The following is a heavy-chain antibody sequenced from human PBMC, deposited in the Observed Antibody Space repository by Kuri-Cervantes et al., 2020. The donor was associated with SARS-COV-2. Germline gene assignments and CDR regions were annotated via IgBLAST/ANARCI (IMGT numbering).Heavy chain of an antibody. D-gene: IGHD3-22*01. CDR2: ISYDGSNK. CDR1: GFTSSSYA. CDR3: ARDRYYDSSGPMIDY. V-gene: IGHV3-30-3*01. J-gene: IGHJ4*02. Sequence: GESLKISCAASGFTSSSYAMHWVRQAPGKGLEWVAVISYDGSNKYYADSVKGRFTISRDNSKNTLYLQMNSLRAEDTAVYYCARDRYYDSSGPMIDYWGQGTLVTVSS.